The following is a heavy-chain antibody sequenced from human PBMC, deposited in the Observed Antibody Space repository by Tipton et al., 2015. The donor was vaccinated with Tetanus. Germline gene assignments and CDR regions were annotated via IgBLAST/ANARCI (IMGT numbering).Heavy chain of an antibody. D-gene: IGHD2-15*01. J-gene: IGHJ4*02. V-gene: IGHV3-33*01. CDR1: GFIFSSYG. CDR2: SWYDGTDK. CDR3: AREADCSGGSCFSGDFDT. Sequence: SLRLSCAASGFIFSSYGIHWVRQAPGKGLEWLAVSWYDGTDKYYADSVKGRFTISRDNSKNTLYLQMNSLRAGDAALYYCAREADCSGGSCFSGDFDTWGQGPQVTVSS.